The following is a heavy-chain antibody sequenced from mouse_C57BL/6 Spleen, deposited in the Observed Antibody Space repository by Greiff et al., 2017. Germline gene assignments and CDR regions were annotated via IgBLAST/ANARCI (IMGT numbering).Heavy chain of an antibody. Sequence: EVQLQQSGPVLVKPGASVKMSCKASGYTFTDYYMNWVKQSHGKSLEWIGVINPYNGGTSYNQKFKGKATLTVDKSSSTAYMEINSLTSEDSAVYYCARYYYYGTWYFDVWGTGTTVTVSS. CDR2: INPYNGGT. CDR1: GYTFTDYY. V-gene: IGHV1-19*01. CDR3: ARYYYYGTWYFDV. J-gene: IGHJ1*03. D-gene: IGHD1-1*01.